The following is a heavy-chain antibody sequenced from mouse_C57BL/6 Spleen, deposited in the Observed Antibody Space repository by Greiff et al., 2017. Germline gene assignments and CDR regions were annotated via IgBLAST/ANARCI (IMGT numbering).Heavy chain of an antibody. J-gene: IGHJ2*01. CDR2: LDPENGDT. Sequence: EVQLQQSGAELVRPGASVKLSCTASGFNIKDDYMHWVKQRPEQGLEWIGWLDPENGDTEYASKFQGKATITADTSSNTAYLQLSSLTSEDTAVYYCTGLRREDYFDYWGQGTTLTVSS. CDR1: GFNIKDDY. CDR3: TGLRREDYFDY. V-gene: IGHV14-4*01. D-gene: IGHD2-4*01.